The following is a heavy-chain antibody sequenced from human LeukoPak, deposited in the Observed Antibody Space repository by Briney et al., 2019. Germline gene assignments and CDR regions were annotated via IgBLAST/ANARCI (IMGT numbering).Heavy chain of an antibody. D-gene: IGHD2-15*01. J-gene: IGHJ4*02. CDR1: GGSFSGYY. CDR2: INHSGST. CDR3: ARQGGFDY. V-gene: IGHV4-34*01. Sequence: SETLSLTCAVYGGSFSGYYWSWIRQPPGKGLEWIGEINHSGSTNYNPSLKSRVTLSVDTSKNQFSLNLSSVTAADTAVYYCARQGGFDYWGQGTLVTVSS.